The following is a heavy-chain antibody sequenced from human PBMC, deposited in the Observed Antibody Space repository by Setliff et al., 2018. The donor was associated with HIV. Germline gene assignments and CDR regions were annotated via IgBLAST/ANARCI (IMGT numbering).Heavy chain of an antibody. CDR1: GYTFTGYY. V-gene: IGHV1-2*06. J-gene: IGHJ6*03. Sequence: GASVKVSCKASGYTFTGYYIHWVRQAPGQGLEWMGRINPNSGPTNYAQKFQGRVTMTSDASIRTAYMELSGLTSDDTATYYCARDLAYCSGGSCYRPLIYYFYYMDVWGKGTTVTVSS. CDR3: ARDLAYCSGGSCYRPLIYYFYYMDV. CDR2: INPNSGPT. D-gene: IGHD2-15*01.